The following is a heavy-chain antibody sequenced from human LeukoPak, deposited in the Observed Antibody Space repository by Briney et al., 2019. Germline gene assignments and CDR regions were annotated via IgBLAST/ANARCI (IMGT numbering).Heavy chain of an antibody. Sequence: GGSLRLSCAASGFTFSSYAMSWVRRAPGKGLERVSAISGSGGSTYYADSVKGRFTISRDNSKNTLYLQMNSLRAEDTAVYYCAKDRGDILTGYYIPDAFDIWGQGTMVTVSS. V-gene: IGHV3-23*01. J-gene: IGHJ3*02. CDR2: ISGSGGST. D-gene: IGHD3-9*01. CDR1: GFTFSSYA. CDR3: AKDRGDILTGYYIPDAFDI.